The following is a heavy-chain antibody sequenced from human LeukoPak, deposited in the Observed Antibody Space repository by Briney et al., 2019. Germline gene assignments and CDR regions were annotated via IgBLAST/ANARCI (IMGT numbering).Heavy chain of an antibody. D-gene: IGHD6-13*01. CDR1: GFTFRSYG. V-gene: IGHV3-21*01. Sequence: GGSLRLSCAASGFTFRSYGIPWVRQAPGKGLEWVSSININSAYIYYADSVKGRFTISRDNAKNSLYLQMNSLRAEDTAVYFCARVFTSGWYVDYWGQGTLVTVSS. CDR2: ININSAYI. J-gene: IGHJ4*02. CDR3: ARVFTSGWYVDY.